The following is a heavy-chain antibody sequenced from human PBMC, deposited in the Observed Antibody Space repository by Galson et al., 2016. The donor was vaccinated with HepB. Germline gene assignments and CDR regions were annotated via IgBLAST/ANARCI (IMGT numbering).Heavy chain of an antibody. CDR2: INGFGFST. D-gene: IGHD5-24*01. CDR1: GFTFSRFW. J-gene: IGHJ4*02. V-gene: IGHV3-74*01. CDR3: ARAGGWLQQDFDY. Sequence: SLRLSCAASGFTFSRFWIHWVRQVPGKGLVWVSRINGFGFSTSYADSVKGRFTISRDNAKNTVHLQMNSLRAEDTAVYYCARAGGWLQQDFDYWGQGTLVTVSS.